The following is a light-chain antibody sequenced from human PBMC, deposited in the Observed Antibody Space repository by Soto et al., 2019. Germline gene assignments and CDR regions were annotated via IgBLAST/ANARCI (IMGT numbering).Light chain of an antibody. V-gene: IGKV1-39*01. J-gene: IGKJ4*01. Sequence: DTQMTQSPSSLSASVGDRVTITCRASQNIARYVNWYQQKPGKAPKLLLFAASSLQTGVPSRFSGSGSVTDFTLTISSLQPEDFATYYCQQSYSTPPTFGGGTKVEIK. CDR2: AAS. CDR3: QQSYSTPPT. CDR1: QNIARY.